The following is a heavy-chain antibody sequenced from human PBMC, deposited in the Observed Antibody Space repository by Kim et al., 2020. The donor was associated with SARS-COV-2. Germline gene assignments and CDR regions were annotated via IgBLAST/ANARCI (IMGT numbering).Heavy chain of an antibody. CDR1: GGSISSGGYY. CDR2: IFHSGNT. J-gene: IGHJ6*03. D-gene: IGHD3-9*01. V-gene: IGHV4-31*01. Sequence: SETLSLTCTVSGGSISSGGYYWSSIRQHSGKGLEWVGYIFHSGNTYYHPSLKSPLSISVDTSKNNFSLQLSSVTATDTAGYYCARGRYFDSPDVSGIGTSVTV. CDR3: ARGRYFDSPDV.